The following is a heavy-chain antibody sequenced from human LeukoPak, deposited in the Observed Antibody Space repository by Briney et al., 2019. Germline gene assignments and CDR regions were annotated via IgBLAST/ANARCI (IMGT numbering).Heavy chain of an antibody. CDR2: IYYSGSP. D-gene: IGHD2-8*02. CDR3: AVAGARYSDAGGLYAFDF. J-gene: IGHJ3*01. Sequence: SETLSLTCTVSGASITSSNHFWGWIRQPPGKGLEWIGTIYYSGSPHSNPSLKSRATISIDASKNQFSLRLSSVTAADTAVYYCAVAGARYSDAGGLYAFDFWGRGTMVTVSS. V-gene: IGHV4-39*01. CDR1: GASITSSNHF.